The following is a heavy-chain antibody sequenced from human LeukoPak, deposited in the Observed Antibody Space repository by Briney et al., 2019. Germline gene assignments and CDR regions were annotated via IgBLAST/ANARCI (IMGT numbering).Heavy chain of an antibody. D-gene: IGHD6-13*01. Sequence: PSQTLSLTCTVSGGSISSGTFYWSWIRQPAGKGLEWIGRIYSSGSTNYNPSLKSRVTMSVDTSKNQFSLKLSSVTAADTAVYYCARDSSSWRQYYYYYMDVWGKGTTVTISS. CDR2: IYSSGST. CDR3: ARDSSSWRQYYYYYMDV. J-gene: IGHJ6*03. V-gene: IGHV4-61*02. CDR1: GGSISSGTFY.